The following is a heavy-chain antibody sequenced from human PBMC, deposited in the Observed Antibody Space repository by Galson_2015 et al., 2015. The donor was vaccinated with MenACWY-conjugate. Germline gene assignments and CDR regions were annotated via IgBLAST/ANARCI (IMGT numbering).Heavy chain of an antibody. J-gene: IGHJ2*01. CDR1: GGTFSSYA. D-gene: IGHD2-21*01. CDR3: ARDRDPWYFDL. CDR2: IIPILGIA. V-gene: IGHV1-69*04. Sequence: SCKASGGTFSSYAISWVRQAPGQGLEWMGRIIPILGIANYAQKFQGRVTITADKSTSTAYMELSSLRSEDTAVYYCARDRDPWYFDLWGRGTLVTVSS.